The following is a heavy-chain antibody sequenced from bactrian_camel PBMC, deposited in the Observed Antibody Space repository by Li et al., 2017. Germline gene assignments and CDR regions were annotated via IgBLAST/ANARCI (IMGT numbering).Heavy chain of an antibody. J-gene: IGHJ4*01. CDR3: TKDGPPEEVWLRRGTD. V-gene: IGHV3S42*01. CDR1: GFQFSDYP. Sequence: EVQLVESGGGLVQPGGSLRLSCAASGFQFSDYPMSWVRQAPGKDLEWIAQIAYDGWVSRYNDPAKGRFTISRDNAENTLYLQMNSLKPEDTAMYYCTKDGPPEEVWLRRGTDWGQGTQVTVS. CDR2: IAYDGWVS. D-gene: IGHD1*01.